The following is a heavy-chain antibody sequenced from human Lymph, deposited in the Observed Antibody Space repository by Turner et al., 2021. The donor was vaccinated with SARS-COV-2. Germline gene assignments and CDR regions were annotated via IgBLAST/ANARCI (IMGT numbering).Heavy chain of an antibody. CDR1: GFTFSYAW. CDR3: TTGWFTGTYGDYFDY. D-gene: IGHD1-7*01. J-gene: IGHJ4*02. CDR2: IKSKLDDGTT. V-gene: IGHV3-15*01. Sequence: EVQLVESGGGLVKPGGSLRLSCAASGFTFSYAWMTWVRQAPGKGLEWVGRIKSKLDDGTTDYAAPVKGRFTISRDDSKNTLYLQMNSLKTEDTAVYFCTTGWFTGTYGDYFDYWGQGTLVTVSS.